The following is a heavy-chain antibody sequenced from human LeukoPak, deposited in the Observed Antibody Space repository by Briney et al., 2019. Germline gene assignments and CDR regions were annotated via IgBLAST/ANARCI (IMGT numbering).Heavy chain of an antibody. CDR3: ARTFQQVRYWFDP. V-gene: IGHV1-46*01. J-gene: IGHJ5*02. Sequence: ASVKVSCKASGYTFTSYYMHWLRQAPGQGLEWMGIINPSGGSTSYAQKFQGRVTMTRDTSTSTVYMELSSLRSEDTAVYYCARTFQQVRYWFDPWGQGTLVTVSS. CDR2: INPSGGST. CDR1: GYTFTSYY. D-gene: IGHD6-13*01.